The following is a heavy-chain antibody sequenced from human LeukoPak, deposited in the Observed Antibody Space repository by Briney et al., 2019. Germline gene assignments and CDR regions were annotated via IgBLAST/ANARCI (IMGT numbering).Heavy chain of an antibody. CDR2: INPSGGST. Sequence: ASVKVSCKASGYTFTIYYMHWVRQAPGQGREWMGVINPSGGSTSYAQKFQGRVTMTRDMSTSTVYMELSSLRSEDTAVYYCARARHSGHLRWRYFDYWGQGTLVTVSS. D-gene: IGHD5-12*01. CDR1: GYTFTIYY. CDR3: ARARHSGHLRWRYFDY. V-gene: IGHV1-46*01. J-gene: IGHJ4*02.